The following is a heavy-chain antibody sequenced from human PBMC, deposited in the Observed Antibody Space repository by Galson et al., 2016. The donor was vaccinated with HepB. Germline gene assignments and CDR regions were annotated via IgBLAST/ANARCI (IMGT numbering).Heavy chain of an antibody. D-gene: IGHD1-14*01. CDR3: ANGRNFNYYMEV. CDR1: GFTFSSNA. Sequence: SLRLSCAASGFTFSSNAMSWVRQAPGKGLKWVSSISGVGGTTYYADSVNGRFTISRDNSKNTLYLQMDSLRAEDTAVYYCANGRNFNYYMEVWGKGTTVTVYS. V-gene: IGHV3-23*01. J-gene: IGHJ6*03. CDR2: ISGVGGTT.